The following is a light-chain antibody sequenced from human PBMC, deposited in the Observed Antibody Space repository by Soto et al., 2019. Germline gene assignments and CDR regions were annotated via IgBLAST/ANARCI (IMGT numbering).Light chain of an antibody. CDR2: EGS. V-gene: IGLV2-23*01. CDR1: SSDVGSYNL. CDR3: CSYAGSSTP. J-gene: IGLJ3*02. Sequence: QSALTQPASVSGSPGQSITISCTGTSSDVGSYNLVSWYQQHPGKAPKLMIYEGSKRPSGVSNRFSGSKSGNTASLTISGLQAEDEAAYYCCSYAGSSTPFGGGTKLTVL.